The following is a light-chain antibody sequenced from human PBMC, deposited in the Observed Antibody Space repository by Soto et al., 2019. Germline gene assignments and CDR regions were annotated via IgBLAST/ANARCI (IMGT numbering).Light chain of an antibody. V-gene: IGKV3-20*01. CDR1: ESVSSSY. J-gene: IGKJ4*01. CDR3: QQYGSSLPLT. CDR2: GAS. Sequence: EAVLTQSPATLSLSPGERATLSCRASESVSSSYLAWYQQKPGQAPRLLIYGASGRATGIPDRFSGSGSGTDFTLTISRLEPEDFAVYYCQQYGSSLPLTFGGGTKVDIK.